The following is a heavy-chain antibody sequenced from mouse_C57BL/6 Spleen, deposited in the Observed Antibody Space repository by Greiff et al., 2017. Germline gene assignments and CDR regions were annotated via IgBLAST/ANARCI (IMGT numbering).Heavy chain of an antibody. CDR2: ISYDGSN. CDR1: GYSITSGYY. CDR3: ARDEGYYGNYERAMDY. Sequence: EVKLLESGPGLVKPSQSLSLTCSVTGYSITSGYYWNWIRQFPGNKLEWMGYISYDGSNNYNPSLKNRISITRDPSKNQFFLKLNSVTTEDTATYYCARDEGYYGNYERAMDYWGQGTSVTVSS. J-gene: IGHJ4*01. D-gene: IGHD2-1*01. V-gene: IGHV3-6*01.